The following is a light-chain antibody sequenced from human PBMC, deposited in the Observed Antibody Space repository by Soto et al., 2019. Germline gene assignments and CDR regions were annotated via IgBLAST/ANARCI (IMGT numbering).Light chain of an antibody. J-gene: IGKJ2*01. V-gene: IGKV1-5*03. CDR2: KAS. CDR1: QSIGTS. CDR3: QQYKSYPYT. Sequence: DIQIAQFPSTRSSSLGYRFSISFRASQSIGTSLAWYQQTPGKAPKLLIYKASSLEGGVPSRFSGSGSETEFTLTIGSLQPDDFATYYCQQYKSYPYTFGQGTKVDIK.